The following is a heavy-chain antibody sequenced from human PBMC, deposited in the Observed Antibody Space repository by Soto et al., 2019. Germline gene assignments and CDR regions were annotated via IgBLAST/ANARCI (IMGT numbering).Heavy chain of an antibody. CDR1: GYTFTSYG. V-gene: IGHV1-18*01. D-gene: IGHD1-1*01. CDR2: ISARNGDT. J-gene: IGHJ4*02. CDR3: ARGRYGDY. Sequence: QVHLVQSGAEVKKPGASVKFSCKGSGYTFTSYGITWVRQAPGQGLEWMGWISARNGDTDYAQKLQGRVTVTRDTSTSTAYMELRSLRSDDTAVYYCARGRYGDYWGQGALVTVSS.